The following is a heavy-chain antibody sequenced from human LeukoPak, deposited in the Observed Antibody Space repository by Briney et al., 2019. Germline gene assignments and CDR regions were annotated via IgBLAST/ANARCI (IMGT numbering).Heavy chain of an antibody. CDR2: IYPSGST. D-gene: IGHD6-13*01. CDR3: AREGSTSSSEFDS. J-gene: IGHJ4*02. CDR1: GGSISSSNW. Sequence: PSETLSLTCAVSGGSISSSNWWSWIRQPPGKGLEWIGEIYPSGSTNYNPSLKSRVSISIDKSNNQFSLKLSSVTAADTALYYCAREGSTSSSEFDSWGQGTLVTVSS. V-gene: IGHV4-4*02.